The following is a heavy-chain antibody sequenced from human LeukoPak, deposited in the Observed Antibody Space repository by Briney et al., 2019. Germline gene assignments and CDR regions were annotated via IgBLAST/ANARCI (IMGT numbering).Heavy chain of an antibody. Sequence: GGSLRLSCAASGFTLSNYAMNWVRQAPGKGLEWVSGISYIDVETYYADSVKGRFTISSDNSMNTLYLQMDSLTVEDTAVYYCAKRTRDRFNTPIDFWGQGTLVTVS. D-gene: IGHD5-24*01. CDR1: GFTLSNYA. CDR2: ISYIDVET. V-gene: IGHV3-23*01. CDR3: AKRTRDRFNTPIDF. J-gene: IGHJ4*02.